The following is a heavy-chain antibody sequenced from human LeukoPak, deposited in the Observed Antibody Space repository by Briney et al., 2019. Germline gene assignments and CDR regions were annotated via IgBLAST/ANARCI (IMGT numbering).Heavy chain of an antibody. Sequence: PSETLRLTCAVYGVSFSGYYGSWIRQPPGKGLEWIGEINDSGSTNYNPSLKSRVNISVDTSKNQFSLKLSSVTAADTAVYYCARQPPPVVPADKGMAPAFGYMDVWGKGTTVTVSS. D-gene: IGHD2-2*01. V-gene: IGHV4-34*01. CDR1: GVSFSGYY. J-gene: IGHJ6*03. CDR2: INDSGST. CDR3: ARQPPPVVPADKGMAPAFGYMDV.